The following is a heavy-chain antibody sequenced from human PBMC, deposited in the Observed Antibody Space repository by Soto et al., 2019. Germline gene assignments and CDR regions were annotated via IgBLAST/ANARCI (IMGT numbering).Heavy chain of an antibody. V-gene: IGHV4-31*03. CDR3: ARSSRSYFDS. CDR2: IYDSGST. Sequence: LSLTCTVSGGSISRSGYFWSWIRQHPGKGLEWIGYIYDSGSTYYNPSLKSRVSLSVDTSKNQFSLNLTSVTAADTAMYYCARSSRSYFDSWGQGTLVTVSS. J-gene: IGHJ4*02. CDR1: GGSISRSGYF.